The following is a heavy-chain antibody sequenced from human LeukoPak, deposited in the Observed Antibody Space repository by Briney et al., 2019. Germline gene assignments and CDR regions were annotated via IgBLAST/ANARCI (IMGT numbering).Heavy chain of an antibody. D-gene: IGHD6-19*01. Sequence: GRSLRLSCAAAGFTFSCYGMHWVRQAPGKGLEGAAVISYGGSNKYYAGSVKGRFTIARDNSKNTLYLQMNSLRAEDTAVYYCAKGLAVAGTMVGDYWGQGTLVTVSS. J-gene: IGHJ4*02. V-gene: IGHV3-30*18. CDR1: GFTFSCYG. CDR3: AKGLAVAGTMVGDY. CDR2: ISYGGSNK.